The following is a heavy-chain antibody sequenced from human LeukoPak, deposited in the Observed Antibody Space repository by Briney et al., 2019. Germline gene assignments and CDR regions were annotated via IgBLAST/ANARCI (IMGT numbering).Heavy chain of an antibody. CDR2: INHSGST. D-gene: IGHD3-10*01. Sequence: SETLSLTCAVYGGSFSGYYWSWIRQPPGKGLEWIGEINHSGSTNYNPSLKSRVTISVDTSKNQFSLKLSSVTAADTVVYYCARGGILLWFGDGRGWFDPWGQGTLVTVSS. V-gene: IGHV4-34*01. CDR3: ARGGILLWFGDGRGWFDP. CDR1: GGSFSGYY. J-gene: IGHJ5*02.